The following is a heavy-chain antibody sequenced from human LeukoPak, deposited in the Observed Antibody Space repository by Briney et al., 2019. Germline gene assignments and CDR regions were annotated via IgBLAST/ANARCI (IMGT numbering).Heavy chain of an antibody. D-gene: IGHD3-3*01. V-gene: IGHV1-8*03. CDR3: ARGFRDFWSGYHSTIDY. CDR1: GYTFTSYD. J-gene: IGHJ4*02. CDR2: MNPNSGNT. Sequence: GASVKVSCKXSGYTFTSYDINWVRQATGQGLEWMGWMNPNSGNTGYAQKFQGRVTITRNTSISTAYMELSSLRSEDTAVYYCARGFRDFWSGYHSTIDYWGQGTLVTVSS.